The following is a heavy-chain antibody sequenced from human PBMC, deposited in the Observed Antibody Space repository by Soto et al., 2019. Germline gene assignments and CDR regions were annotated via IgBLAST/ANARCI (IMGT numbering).Heavy chain of an antibody. CDR3: ARTAAAGKYYYGMDV. V-gene: IGHV5-51*01. CDR2: IYPGDSDT. CDR1: GYSFTSYW. J-gene: IGHJ6*02. Sequence: EVQLVQSGAEVKKPGESLQISCKGSGYSFTSYWIGWVRQMPGKGLELMGIIYPGDSDTRYSPSFQGQVTISADKSISTAYLQWSSLKASDTAMYYCARTAAAGKYYYGMDVWGQGTTVTVSS. D-gene: IGHD6-13*01.